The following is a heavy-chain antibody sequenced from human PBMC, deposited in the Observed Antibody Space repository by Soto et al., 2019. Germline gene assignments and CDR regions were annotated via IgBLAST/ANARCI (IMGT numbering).Heavy chain of an antibody. V-gene: IGHV3-11*01. CDR1: GFTFSDYY. CDR2: ISSSGDII. D-gene: IGHD3-22*01. CDR3: ARDLGYYDSSGYFDY. J-gene: IGHJ4*02. Sequence: GGSLSLSCAASGFTFSDYYMTWIRQAPGKGLEWVSYISSSGDIIYYADSVKGRFTISRDNAKNSLYLQMNSLRAEDTAVYYCARDLGYYDSSGYFDYWGQGTLVTVSS.